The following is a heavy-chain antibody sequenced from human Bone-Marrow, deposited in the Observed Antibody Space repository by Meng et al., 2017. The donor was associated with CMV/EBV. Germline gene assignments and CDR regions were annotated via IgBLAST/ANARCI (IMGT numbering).Heavy chain of an antibody. CDR1: GYTFTSYG. CDR2: ISPYNDNT. Sequence: ASVKVSCKASGYTFTSYGISWVRQAPGQGLEWMGWISPYNDNTKYAQRFQGRVTMTTDTSTTTAYMQLWGLRSDDTAVYYCGRYSGNYYAFDIWAQGTMVTVSS. J-gene: IGHJ3*02. D-gene: IGHD1-26*01. V-gene: IGHV1-18*01. CDR3: GRYSGNYYAFDI.